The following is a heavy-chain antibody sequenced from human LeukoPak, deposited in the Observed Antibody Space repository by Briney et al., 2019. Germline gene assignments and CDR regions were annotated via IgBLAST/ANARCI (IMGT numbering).Heavy chain of an antibody. D-gene: IGHD3-9*01. CDR1: GGSISSYY. J-gene: IGHJ3*02. CDR3: ASVDILTGYDAFDI. CDR2: IYTSGST. V-gene: IGHV4-4*07. Sequence: SETLSLTCTVAGGSISSYYWSWLRQPAGKGLEWIGRIYTSGSTNYNPSLKSRVTMSVDTSKNQFSLKLSSVTAADTAVYYCASVDILTGYDAFDIWGQGTMVTVSS.